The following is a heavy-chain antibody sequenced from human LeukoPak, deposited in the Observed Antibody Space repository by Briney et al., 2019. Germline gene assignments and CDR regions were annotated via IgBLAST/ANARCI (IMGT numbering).Heavy chain of an antibody. V-gene: IGHV3-23*01. CDR2: ISGSGGST. J-gene: IGHJ4*02. Sequence: PGGSLRLSCAASGFTFSSYAMSWVRQAPGKGLEWVSAISGSGGSTYYADSVKGRFTISRDNTKNSLYLQMNSLRAEDTAVYYCAKSVEWFFDYWGQGTLVTVSS. CDR3: AKSVEWFFDY. D-gene: IGHD2-8*01. CDR1: GFTFSSYA.